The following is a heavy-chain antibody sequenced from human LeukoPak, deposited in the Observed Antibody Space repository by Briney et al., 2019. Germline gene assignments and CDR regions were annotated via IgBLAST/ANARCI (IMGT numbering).Heavy chain of an antibody. CDR3: AVDCSSPSCYGQSAFDV. V-gene: IGHV3-23*01. D-gene: IGHD2-2*01. J-gene: IGHJ3*01. CDR2: ISTSGANA. Sequence: GGSLRLSCAASGFTFSAYPMDRVRQAPGKGLEWVSAISTSGANAYYADSVKGRFTSSRDNSKNTLYLQMDSLRAEDTAIYYCAVDCSSPSCYGQSAFDVWGQGTTVAVSS. CDR1: GFTFSAYP.